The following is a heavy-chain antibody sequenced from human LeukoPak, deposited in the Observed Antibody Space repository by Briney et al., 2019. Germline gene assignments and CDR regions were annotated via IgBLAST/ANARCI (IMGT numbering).Heavy chain of an antibody. CDR1: GFTFSNSW. Sequence: GGSLRLSCAASGFTFSNSWMDWVRQGPGKVPGWVSRMKTDGTRIKYADSMKGRFTISRDNAKNTVFLQMSSLRVEDTAVYYCARGADHGGSYYPDWGQGTRVTVSS. CDR3: ARGADHGGSYYPD. D-gene: IGHD3-10*01. CDR2: MKTDGTRI. J-gene: IGHJ4*02. V-gene: IGHV3-74*01.